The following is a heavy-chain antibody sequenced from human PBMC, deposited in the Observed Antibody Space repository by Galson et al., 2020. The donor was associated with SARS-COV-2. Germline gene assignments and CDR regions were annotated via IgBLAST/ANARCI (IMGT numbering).Heavy chain of an antibody. CDR2: IYKSGNT. CDR3: ARGNSPWVTICGVLTGPCGMDV. D-gene: IGHD3-3*01. J-gene: IGHJ6*02. CDR1: GASISSGSYY. Sequence: SETLSLTCTVSGASISSGSYYWSRIRQPAGKGLEWIGRIYKSGNTNYNPSLWSQVTISVDTSKNQFSLKLTSVTAADTAVYYCARGNSPWVTICGVLTGPCGMDVWGQGTPVTVAS. V-gene: IGHV4-61*02.